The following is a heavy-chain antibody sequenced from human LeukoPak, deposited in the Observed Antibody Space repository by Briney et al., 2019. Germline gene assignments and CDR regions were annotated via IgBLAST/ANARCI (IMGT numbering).Heavy chain of an antibody. D-gene: IGHD3-22*01. CDR2: ISGSGGST. J-gene: IGHJ4*02. CDR1: GFTFSSYA. V-gene: IGHV3-23*01. CDR3: AKDQDYESSGYTYYFDY. Sequence: PGGSLRLSCAASGFTFSSYAMHWVRQAPGKGLEWVSAISGSGGSTYYADSVKGRFTISRDNSRNTVYLQMNSLRAGDTAVYYCAKDQDYESSGYTYYFDYWGQGTLVTVSS.